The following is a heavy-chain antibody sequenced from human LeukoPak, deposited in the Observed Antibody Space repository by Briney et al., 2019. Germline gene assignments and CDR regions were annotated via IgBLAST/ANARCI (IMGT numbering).Heavy chain of an antibody. CDR3: ARDGRELAVDY. V-gene: IGHV4-59*01. CDR2: IYYSGST. Sequence: SETLSLTCTVSGGSISSYYWSWIRQPPGKGLEWIGYIYYSGSTNYNPSLKSRVTISVDTSKNQFSLKLSSVTAADTAVYYCARDGRELAVDYWGQGTLVTVSS. J-gene: IGHJ4*02. D-gene: IGHD1-26*01. CDR1: GGSISSYY.